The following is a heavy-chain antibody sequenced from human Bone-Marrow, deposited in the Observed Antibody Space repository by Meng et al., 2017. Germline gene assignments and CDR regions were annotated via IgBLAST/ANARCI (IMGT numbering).Heavy chain of an antibody. CDR1: GDSISSYY. Sequence: QVQLQESGSGLVKPSETLSLTCTVAGDSISSYYWSWIRQPPGKGLEWIGYIYNGESTNYNPSLKSRVTISVDTSKNQLSLKLTSVTAADTAVYYCSGGGVRGYWGQGTLVTVSS. CDR2: IYNGEST. J-gene: IGHJ4*02. D-gene: IGHD2-21*01. CDR3: SGGGVRGY. V-gene: IGHV4-59*08.